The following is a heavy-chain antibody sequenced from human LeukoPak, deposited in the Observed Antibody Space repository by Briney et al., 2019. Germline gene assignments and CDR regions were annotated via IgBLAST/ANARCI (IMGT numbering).Heavy chain of an antibody. J-gene: IGHJ4*02. CDR2: IYYSVST. CDR1: GASISSTNNF. V-gene: IGHV4-39*07. D-gene: IGHD3-16*02. Sequence: SETLSLTCTVSGASISSTNNFWGWIRQTPGKGLEWIATIYYSVSTYYNPSLKSRVTISVDTSKNQFSLKLSSVTAADTAVYYCARGGNDYVWGSYRYGYFDYWGQGTLVTVSS. CDR3: ARGGNDYVWGSYRYGYFDY.